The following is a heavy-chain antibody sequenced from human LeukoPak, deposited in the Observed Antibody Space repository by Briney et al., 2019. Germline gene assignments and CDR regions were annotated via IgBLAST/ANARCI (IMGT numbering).Heavy chain of an antibody. Sequence: GGSLRLSCAASGFTFSSYWMSWVRQAPGKGLEWVSAISGSGSPIYYADSVKGRFTISRDNAKNSLYLQLNSLRAEDTAFYYCATLSSSSVGYWGQGTLVTVSS. CDR1: GFTFSSYW. D-gene: IGHD6-19*01. CDR2: ISGSGSPI. CDR3: ATLSSSSVGY. J-gene: IGHJ4*02. V-gene: IGHV3-21*04.